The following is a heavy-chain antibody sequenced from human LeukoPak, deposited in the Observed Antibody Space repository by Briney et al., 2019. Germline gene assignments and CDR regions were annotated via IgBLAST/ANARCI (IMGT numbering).Heavy chain of an antibody. CDR2: IWCDGSNK. Sequence: GGSLRFSCAASGFTFSSYGMHWVRQAPGKGLEWVAVIWCDGSNKYYADSVKGRFTISRDNSKNTLYLQMNSLRAEDTAVYYCARAEEYYDFWSGYWLDDWGQGTLVTVSS. CDR1: GFTFSSYG. CDR3: ARAEEYYDFWSGYWLDD. D-gene: IGHD3-3*01. J-gene: IGHJ4*02. V-gene: IGHV3-33*01.